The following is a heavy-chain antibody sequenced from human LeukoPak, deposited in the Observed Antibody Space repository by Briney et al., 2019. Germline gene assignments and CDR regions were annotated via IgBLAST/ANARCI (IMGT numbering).Heavy chain of an antibody. CDR1: GFTFSSYA. V-gene: IGHV3-23*01. D-gene: IGHD6-19*01. Sequence: GGSLRLSCAASGFTFSSYAMSWVRQAPGKGLEWVSAISGRGGSTYYADSVKGRFTISRDNSKNTLFLQMNSLRAEDTAVYYCAKDLSSAVAGYWGQGTLVTVSS. J-gene: IGHJ4*02. CDR3: AKDLSSAVAGY. CDR2: ISGRGGST.